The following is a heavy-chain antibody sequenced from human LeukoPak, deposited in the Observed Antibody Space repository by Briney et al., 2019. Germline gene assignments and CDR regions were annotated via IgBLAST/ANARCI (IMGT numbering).Heavy chain of an antibody. D-gene: IGHD3-3*01. V-gene: IGHV4-39*01. Sequence: SETLSLTCTVSGGSISSSSYYWGWIRQPPGKGLEWIGSIYYSGSTYYNPSLKSRVTISVDTSKNQFSLKLSSVTAADTAVYYCARVFQHYDFWSGYYGWFDPWGQGTLVTVSS. CDR2: IYYSGST. CDR1: GGSISSSSYY. J-gene: IGHJ5*02. CDR3: ARVFQHYDFWSGYYGWFDP.